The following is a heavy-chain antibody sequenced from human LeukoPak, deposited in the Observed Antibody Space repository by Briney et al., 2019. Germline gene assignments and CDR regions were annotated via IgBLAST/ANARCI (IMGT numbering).Heavy chain of an antibody. CDR3: ARDPSSSWYLYYHYYMDV. J-gene: IGHJ6*03. V-gene: IGHV3-48*04. Sequence: PGGSLRLSCAASGFTFSSYSMNWVRQAPGKGLEWVSYISSSSSTIYYADSVKGRFTISRDNAKNSLYLQMNSLRAEDTAVYYCARDPSSSWYLYYHYYMDVWGKGTTVTVSS. CDR2: ISSSSSTI. CDR1: GFTFSSYS. D-gene: IGHD6-13*01.